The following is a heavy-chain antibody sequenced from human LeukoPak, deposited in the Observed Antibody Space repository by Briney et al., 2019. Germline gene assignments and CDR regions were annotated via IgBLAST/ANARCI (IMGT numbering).Heavy chain of an antibody. J-gene: IGHJ2*01. CDR2: INPNSGGT. CDR3: ARGHCSGGICYDWYFDL. D-gene: IGHD2-15*01. V-gene: IGHV1-2*06. CDR1: GYTFTSYY. Sequence: GASVKVSCKASGYTFTSYYMHWARQAPGQGLEWMGRINPNSGGTNYAQKFQGRVTMTRDTSISTAYMELSRLRSDDTANYYCARGHCSGGICYDWYFDLWGRGTLVTVSS.